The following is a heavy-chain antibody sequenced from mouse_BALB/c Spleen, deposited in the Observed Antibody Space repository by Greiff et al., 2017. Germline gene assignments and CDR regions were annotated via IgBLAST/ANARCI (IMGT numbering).Heavy chain of an antibody. J-gene: IGHJ4*01. V-gene: IGHV1S56*01. CDR3: ARATAKAMDY. D-gene: IGHD1-2*01. CDR2: IYPGNVNT. Sequence: QVQLQQSGPELVKPGASVRISCKASGYTFTSYYIHWVKQRPGQGLEWIGWIYPGNVNTKYNEKFKGKATLTADKSSSTAYMQLSSLTSEDSAVYFCARATAKAMDYWGQGTSVTVSS. CDR1: GYTFTSYY.